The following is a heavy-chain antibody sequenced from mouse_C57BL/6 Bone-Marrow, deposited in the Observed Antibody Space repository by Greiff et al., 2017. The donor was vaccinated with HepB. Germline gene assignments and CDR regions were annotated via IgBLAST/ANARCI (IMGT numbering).Heavy chain of an antibody. D-gene: IGHD2-5*01. J-gene: IGHJ1*03. CDR2: INPSNGGT. Sequence: QVQLQQPGTELVKPGASVKLSCKASGYTFTSYWMHWVKQRPGQGLEWIGNINPSNGGTNYNEKFKSKATLTVDKSSSTAYRQLSSLTSEDSSVYSCARSYYSNHWYFDVWGTGTTVTVSS. CDR3: ARSYYSNHWYFDV. V-gene: IGHV1-53*01. CDR1: GYTFTSYW.